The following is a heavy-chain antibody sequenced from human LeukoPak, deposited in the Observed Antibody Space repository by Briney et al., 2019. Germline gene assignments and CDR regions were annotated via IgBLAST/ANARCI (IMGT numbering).Heavy chain of an antibody. CDR3: ARVWAGAAAGTVPDH. Sequence: PSETLSLTCAVAGYSISIGYYWGWIRQPPGKGLEWIGSVYHSGSTYYNPSLKSRVTISVDMSKNQFSVKLNSVTAADTAVYYCARVWAGAAAGTVPDHWGQGTLVTVSS. V-gene: IGHV4-38-2*01. D-gene: IGHD6-13*01. CDR1: GYSISIGYY. CDR2: VYHSGST. J-gene: IGHJ5*02.